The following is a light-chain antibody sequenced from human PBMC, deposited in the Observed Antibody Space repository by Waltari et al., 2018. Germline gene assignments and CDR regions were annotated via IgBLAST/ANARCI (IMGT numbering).Light chain of an antibody. J-gene: IGKJ1*01. V-gene: IGKV1-39*01. CDR1: QNIGRY. CDR3: QQDYSTWT. Sequence: DIQMTQSPASLSASLGDRVTITCRASQNIGRYLNCYQKISGRAPKLRIYAASNLQRGLPSRFISSGAATDSTLTISGLQPEDFTTYYCQQDYSTWTFGQGTNVDSK. CDR2: AAS.